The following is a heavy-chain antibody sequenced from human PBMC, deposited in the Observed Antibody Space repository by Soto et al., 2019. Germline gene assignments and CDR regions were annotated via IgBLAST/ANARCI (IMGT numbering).Heavy chain of an antibody. CDR1: GFTFSSYA. V-gene: IGHV3-23*01. CDR3: AKSLSALFSLGDFKY. CDR2: ISGSGTST. Sequence: GGSLRLSCAASGFTFSSYALDWVRQAPGKGLEWVAEISGSGTSTYYAPSVKGRFIISSDSSKNTLYLRMYSLRAEDTAMYYCAKSLSALFSLGDFKYWGQGALVTVSS. D-gene: IGHD2-21*01. J-gene: IGHJ4*02.